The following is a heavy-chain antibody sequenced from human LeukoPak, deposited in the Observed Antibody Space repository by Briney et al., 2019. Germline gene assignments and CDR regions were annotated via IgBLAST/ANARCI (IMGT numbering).Heavy chain of an antibody. CDR1: GYTFRCYD. CDR2: INPNSGIT. J-gene: IGHJ6*02. CDR3: ARKRITIYDVGFSGRAYHLDV. Sequence: ASVKVSCKASGYTFRCYDMHWVRQAPGQGLEWLGRINPNSGITNYAQKVQGRFSLTRDTSITTGYMELTNLTSADTAVYYCARKRITIYDVGFSGRAYHLDVWGQGTTVTVSS. V-gene: IGHV1-2*06. D-gene: IGHD3-3*01.